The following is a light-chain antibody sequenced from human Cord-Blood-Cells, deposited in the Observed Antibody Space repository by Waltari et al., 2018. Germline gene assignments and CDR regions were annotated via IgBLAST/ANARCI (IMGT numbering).Light chain of an antibody. CDR1: QSVSSN. Sequence: EIVMTQSPATLSVSPGVRATLSGRASQSVSSNLAWYQQKPGQAPRLLIYGASTRATGIPARFSGSGSGTEFTLTISSLQSEDFAVYYCQQYNNWPPLFTFGPGTKVDIK. V-gene: IGKV3-15*01. J-gene: IGKJ3*01. CDR3: QQYNNWPPLFT. CDR2: GAS.